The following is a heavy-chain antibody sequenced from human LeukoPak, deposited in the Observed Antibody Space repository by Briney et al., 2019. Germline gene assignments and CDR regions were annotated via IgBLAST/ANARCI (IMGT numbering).Heavy chain of an antibody. CDR2: ISSSSSYI. V-gene: IGHV3-21*01. J-gene: IGHJ3*02. CDR1: GFTFSSYS. D-gene: IGHD5-18*01. Sequence: GGSLRLSCAASGFTFSSYSMTWVRQAPGKGLEWVSSISSSSSYIYYADSVKGRFTISRDNAKNSLYLQMNSLRAEDTAVYYCARARSGGYSYGYASRAFDIWGQGTMVTVSS. CDR3: ARARSGGYSYGYASRAFDI.